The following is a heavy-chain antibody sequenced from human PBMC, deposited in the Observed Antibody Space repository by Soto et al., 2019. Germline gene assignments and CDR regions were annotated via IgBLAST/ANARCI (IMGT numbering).Heavy chain of an antibody. CDR3: ARDQEVAVTGYGMDV. CDR1: GFTFSSYG. J-gene: IGHJ6*02. CDR2: IWYDGSNK. Sequence: GGSLRLSCAASGFTFSSYGMHWVRQAPGKGLEWVAVIWYDGSNKYYADSVKGRFTISRDNSKNTLYLQMNSLRAENTVVYYCARDQEVAVTGYGMDVWGQGTTVTVSS. D-gene: IGHD6-19*01. V-gene: IGHV3-33*01.